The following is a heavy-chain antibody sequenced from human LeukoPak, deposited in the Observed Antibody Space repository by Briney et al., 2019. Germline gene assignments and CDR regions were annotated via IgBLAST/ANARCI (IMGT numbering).Heavy chain of an antibody. CDR3: TKVVVSGSGDYSAS. J-gene: IGHJ4*02. Sequence: PGGSLRLSCAASGFNFRSSAVAWVRLTPGKGLEWVSSISGSGETIHNADSVKGRFVISRDNSKNTLTLLMNSLGAEDTAVYYCTKVVVSGSGDYSASWGQGTLVTVSS. CDR2: ISGSGETI. V-gene: IGHV3-23*01. CDR1: GFNFRSSA. D-gene: IGHD6-19*01.